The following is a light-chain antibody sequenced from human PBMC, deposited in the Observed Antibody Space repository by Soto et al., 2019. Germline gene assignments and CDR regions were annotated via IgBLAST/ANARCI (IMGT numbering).Light chain of an antibody. CDR1: QSIGTW. J-gene: IGKJ2*01. V-gene: IGKV1-5*03. Sequence: DIQMTQSPSTLSASVGDRVTITCRASQSIGTWLAWYQQKPGKAPKLLIYKASSLEGGVPSRFSGSGSGTDFNITISSLQPDDFATYYCQHYNDYPYTFGQGTKLEIK. CDR2: KAS. CDR3: QHYNDYPYT.